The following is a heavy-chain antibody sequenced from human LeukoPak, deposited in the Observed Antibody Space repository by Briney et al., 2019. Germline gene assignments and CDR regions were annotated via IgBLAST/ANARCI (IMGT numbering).Heavy chain of an antibody. CDR3: ARETTGFDY. CDR2: IKQDGSEK. D-gene: IGHD4-17*01. J-gene: IGHJ4*02. Sequence: GSLRLSCAASGFTFSTYGMHWVRQAPGKGLEWVANIKQDGSEKYYVDSVKGRFTISRDNAKNSLYLQMNSLRAEDTAVYYCARETTGFDYWGQGTLVTVSS. CDR1: GFTFSTYG. V-gene: IGHV3-7*01.